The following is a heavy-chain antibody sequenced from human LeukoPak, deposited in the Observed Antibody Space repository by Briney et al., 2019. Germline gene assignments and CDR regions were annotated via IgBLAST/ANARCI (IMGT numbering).Heavy chain of an antibody. Sequence: GGSLRLSCAASGSTFSSYGMHWVRQAPGKGLEWVAFIRYDGSNKYYADSVKGRLTISRDNSKNTLYLQMNSLRAEDTAVYYCANRVGIAAAFDYWGQGTLVTVSS. CDR1: GSTFSSYG. V-gene: IGHV3-30*02. J-gene: IGHJ4*02. CDR2: IRYDGSNK. D-gene: IGHD6-13*01. CDR3: ANRVGIAAAFDY.